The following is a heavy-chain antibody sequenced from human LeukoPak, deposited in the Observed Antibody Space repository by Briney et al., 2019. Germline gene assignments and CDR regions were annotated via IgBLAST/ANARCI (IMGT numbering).Heavy chain of an antibody. J-gene: IGHJ4*02. D-gene: IGHD5-18*01. CDR2: ISNSGGST. CDR1: GFTFSSYA. Sequence: GGSLRLSCAASGFTFSSYAMTWVRQAPGKGLEWVSTISNSGGSTYYADSVKGRFTISRDNSKNTLYLHMNSLRDEDTAVYYCAKDLRIQLWAHYFDYWGQGTLVTVSS. V-gene: IGHV3-23*01. CDR3: AKDLRIQLWAHYFDY.